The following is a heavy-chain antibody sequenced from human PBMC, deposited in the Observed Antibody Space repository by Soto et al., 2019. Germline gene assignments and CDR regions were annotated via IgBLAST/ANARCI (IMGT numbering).Heavy chain of an antibody. CDR1: GFTFSSYS. J-gene: IGHJ4*02. Sequence: ESGGGLVKPGGSLRLSCAASGFTFSSYSMNWVRQAPGKGLEWVSSISSSSSYIYYADSVKGRFTISRDNAKNSLYLQMNSLRAEDTAVYYCARDRGVGQLVHQFDYWGQGTLVTVSS. CDR3: ARDRGVGQLVHQFDY. D-gene: IGHD6-6*01. V-gene: IGHV3-21*01. CDR2: ISSSSSYI.